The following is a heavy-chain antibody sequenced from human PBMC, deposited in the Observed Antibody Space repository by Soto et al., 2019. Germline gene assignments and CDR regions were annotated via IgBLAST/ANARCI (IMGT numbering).Heavy chain of an antibody. CDR1: GFTFDDYV. CDR3: AKDRGWGGAPGTLWDFDL. V-gene: IGHV3-9*01. CDR2: ISWDSGSI. D-gene: IGHD6-13*01. J-gene: IGHJ2*01. Sequence: EVQLVESGGGLVQPGRSLRLSCAASGFTFDDYVMHWVLQAPGKGLEWVSSISWDSGSIDYADSVKGRFTISRDNAKNSMYLQMNSLRTEDTAFYYCAKDRGWGGAPGTLWDFDLWGPGTLVTVSS.